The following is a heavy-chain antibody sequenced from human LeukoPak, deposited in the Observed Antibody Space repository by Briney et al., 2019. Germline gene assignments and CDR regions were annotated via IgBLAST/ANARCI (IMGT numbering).Heavy chain of an antibody. Sequence: GGSLRLSCAASGFTFSNAWMSWVCQAPGKGLEWVGRIKSKTDGGTTDYAAPVKGRFTISRDDSKNTLYLQMNSLKTEDTAVYYCTTYRRGAAMYIDYWGQGALVTVSS. CDR2: IKSKTDGGTT. CDR3: TTYRRGAAMYIDY. D-gene: IGHD5-18*01. CDR1: GFTFSNAW. V-gene: IGHV3-15*01. J-gene: IGHJ4*02.